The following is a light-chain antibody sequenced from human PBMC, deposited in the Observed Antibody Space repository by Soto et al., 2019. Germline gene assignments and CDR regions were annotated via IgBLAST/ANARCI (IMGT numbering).Light chain of an antibody. CDR1: SSDVGGYNY. Sequence: QSALTQPRSVSGSPGQSVTISCTGTSSDVGGYNYVSWYQQHPDKAPKLMIYDVSKRPSGVPDRFSGSKSGNTASLTISGLQAEDEADYYCCSYAGSYTFFGTGTKVTVL. V-gene: IGLV2-11*01. CDR3: CSYAGSYTF. CDR2: DVS. J-gene: IGLJ1*01.